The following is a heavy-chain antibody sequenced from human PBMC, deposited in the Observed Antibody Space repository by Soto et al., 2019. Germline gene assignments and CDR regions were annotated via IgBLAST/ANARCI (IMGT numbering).Heavy chain of an antibody. J-gene: IGHJ5*02. CDR1: GYTFSRYY. CDR3: STDLNLIPDRSSTLGSDWFDA. D-gene: IGHD3-16*01. Sequence: QVQLVQSGAEVKKPGASVEVSCKASGYTFSRYYLHWMRQAPGQGLEWIGIINPSRGTTTYAHQFRCRFTMTCDNSTITVYMDLSSLTSEDTPVYYCSTDLNLIPDRSSTLGSDWFDAWGQGTLVAVSS. CDR2: INPSRGTT. V-gene: IGHV1-46*01.